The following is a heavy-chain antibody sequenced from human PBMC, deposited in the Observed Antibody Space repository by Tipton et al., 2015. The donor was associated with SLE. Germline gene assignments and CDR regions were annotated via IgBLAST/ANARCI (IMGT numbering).Heavy chain of an antibody. CDR1: GFTFSSYA. Sequence: LSCAASGFTFSSYAMHWVRQAPGKGLEWIGEINHSGSTNYNPSLKSRVTISVGTSKNQFSLKLSSVTAADTAVYYCARVLSGSFVDYWGQGTLVTVSS. D-gene: IGHD1-26*01. CDR2: INHSGST. V-gene: IGHV4-34*01. J-gene: IGHJ4*02. CDR3: ARVLSGSFVDY.